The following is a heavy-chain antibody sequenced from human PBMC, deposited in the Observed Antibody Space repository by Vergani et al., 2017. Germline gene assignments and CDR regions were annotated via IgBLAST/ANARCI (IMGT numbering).Heavy chain of an antibody. CDR1: GFTFSSYE. V-gene: IGHV3-48*03. J-gene: IGHJ6*02. D-gene: IGHD5-12*01. CDR2: ISSSGSTI. CDR3: ARENEVPWLTHYYYGMDV. Sequence: EVQLVESGGGLVQPGGSLRLSCAASGFTFSSYEMNWVRQAPGKGLEWVSYISSSGSTIYYADSVKGRFTISRDNAKNSLYLQMNSLRAEDTAVYYCARENEVPWLTHYYYGMDVWGQGTTVTVSS.